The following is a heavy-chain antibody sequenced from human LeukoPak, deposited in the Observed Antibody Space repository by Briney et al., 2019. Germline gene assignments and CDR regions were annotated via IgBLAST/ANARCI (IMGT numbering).Heavy chain of an antibody. CDR2: IYTSGST. D-gene: IGHD6-13*01. V-gene: IGHV4-61*02. CDR3: ASASSSWYLLFEH. Sequence: SETLSLTCTVSGNSISSGDNYWSWIRQPAGKGLEWIGRIYTSGSTNYNPSLKSRVTISGDTSKNQFSLRLSSVTAADTAVYYCASASSSWYLLFEHWGQGTLVTVSS. J-gene: IGHJ4*02. CDR1: GNSISSGDNY.